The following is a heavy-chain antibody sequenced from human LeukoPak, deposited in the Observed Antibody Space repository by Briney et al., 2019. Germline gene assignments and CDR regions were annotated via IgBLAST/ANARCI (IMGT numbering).Heavy chain of an antibody. CDR2: TSKDGSDT. CDR1: GFRLCVYW. Sequence: GGSLRLSCAASGFRLCVYWMHGVRDGTGKGPEWRPRTSKDGSDTFYADAAKGRFTASRDHAKNTVYVQVTNVSPQYRAVFFCARGGYTASYTRFSWGQKTLLTVAS. J-gene: IGHJ4*02. V-gene: IGHV3-74*01. CDR3: ARGGYTASYTRFS. D-gene: IGHD3-16*02.